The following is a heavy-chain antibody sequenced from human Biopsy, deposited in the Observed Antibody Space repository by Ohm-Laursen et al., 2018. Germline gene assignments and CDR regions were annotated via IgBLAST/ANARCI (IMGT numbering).Heavy chain of an antibody. CDR1: GFPFTGFS. D-gene: IGHD3-10*01. CDR2: IWYDGTDK. CDR3: PRDRYYGSENYFSHYNMDV. V-gene: IGHV3-33*08. J-gene: IGHJ6*03. Sequence: SLRLSCSASGFPFTGFSMDWVRQAPGKGLEWVAVIWYDGTDKFYADSVKGRFTISRDNSKNTLYLHMNSLRAADTAVYYCPRDRYYGSENYFSHYNMDVWGQGTTVTVSS.